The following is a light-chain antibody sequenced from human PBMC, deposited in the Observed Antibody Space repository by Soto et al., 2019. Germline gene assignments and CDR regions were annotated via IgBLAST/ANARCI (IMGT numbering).Light chain of an antibody. J-gene: IGKJ2*01. CDR1: QSISSY. V-gene: IGKV1-39*01. Sequence: DLQMTQSPSSLSASVGDRVTITCRASQSISSYLNWYQQKPGKAPKLLIYAASSLQSGVPSRFSGSGSGTDFTLTISSLQPEDFATYHCQQSYSSPYTFGQGTKLEIK. CDR3: QQSYSSPYT. CDR2: AAS.